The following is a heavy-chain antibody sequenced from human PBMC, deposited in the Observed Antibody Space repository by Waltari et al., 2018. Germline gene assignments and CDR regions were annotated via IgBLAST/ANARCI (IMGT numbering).Heavy chain of an antibody. CDR2: IYSAVTT. D-gene: IGHD2-21*02. Sequence: HLVESGGGLIQPGGSLRLSCAASGFTATNYYMGWVRQAPGRGLECVSVIYSAVTTYYADSVKGRFTISRDTFRNTLYLQMDNLRPDDTAVYYCARGNTASLDYWGQGTLVTVSS. J-gene: IGHJ4*02. CDR1: GFTATNYY. V-gene: IGHV3-53*01. CDR3: ARGNTASLDY.